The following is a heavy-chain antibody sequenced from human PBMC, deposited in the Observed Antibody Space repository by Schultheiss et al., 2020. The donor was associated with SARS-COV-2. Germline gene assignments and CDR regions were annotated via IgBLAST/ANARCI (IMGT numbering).Heavy chain of an antibody. V-gene: IGHV4-59*01. J-gene: IGHJ4*02. CDR1: GYSISSYY. CDR3: ARAQWLRGDFDY. D-gene: IGHD5-12*01. CDR2: IYYSGST. Sequence: SETLSLTCAVSGYSISSYYWSWIRQPPGKGLEWIGYIYYSGSTNYNPSLKSRVTISVDTSKNQFSLKLSSVTAADTAVYYCARAQWLRGDFDYWGQGTLVTVSS.